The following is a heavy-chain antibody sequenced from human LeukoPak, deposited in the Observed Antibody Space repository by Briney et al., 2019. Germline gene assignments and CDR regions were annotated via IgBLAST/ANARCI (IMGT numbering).Heavy chain of an antibody. CDR1: GYTLTDYY. J-gene: IGHJ4*02. CDR3: ATGSDSSGWYDDY. CDR2: VDPEDGET. D-gene: IGHD6-19*01. V-gene: IGHV1-69-2*01. Sequence: ASVKVSCKASGYTLTDYYMHWVQQAPGKGIEWMGRVDPEDGETIYAEKFQGRVTITADTSTDTAYMELSSLRSEDTAVYYCATGSDSSGWYDDYWGQGTLVTVSS.